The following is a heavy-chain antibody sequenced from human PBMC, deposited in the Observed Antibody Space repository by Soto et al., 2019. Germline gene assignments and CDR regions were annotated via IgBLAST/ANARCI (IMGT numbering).Heavy chain of an antibody. D-gene: IGHD1-26*01. J-gene: IGHJ3*02. Sequence: GGSLRLSCAASGFTFSSYAMHWVRQAPGKGLEWVAVISYDGSNKYYADSVKGRFTISRDNSKNTLYLQMNSLRAEDTAVYYCARGTPLYSGSYYAFDIWGQGTMVTVSS. CDR3: ARGTPLYSGSYYAFDI. V-gene: IGHV3-30*04. CDR2: ISYDGSNK. CDR1: GFTFSSYA.